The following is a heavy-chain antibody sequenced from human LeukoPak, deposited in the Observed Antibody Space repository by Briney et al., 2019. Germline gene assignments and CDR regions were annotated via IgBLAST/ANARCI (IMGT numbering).Heavy chain of an antibody. Sequence: SETLSLTCTVSGASVSSSTYYWTWIRQPAGQGLEYIGRIHITGNTNYNPSLKSRVTMSVDTSKNQFSLKLSSVTAADTAVYYCARDEAGTTYWGQGTLVTVSS. D-gene: IGHD1-7*01. V-gene: IGHV4-61*02. CDR2: IHITGNT. J-gene: IGHJ4*02. CDR3: ARDEAGTTY. CDR1: GASVSSSTYY.